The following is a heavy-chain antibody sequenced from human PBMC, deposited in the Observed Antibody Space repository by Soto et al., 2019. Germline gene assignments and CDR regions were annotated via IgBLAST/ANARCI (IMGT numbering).Heavy chain of an antibody. V-gene: IGHV3-7*01. CDR2: INQDGTEK. D-gene: IGHD3-16*01. CDR1: GLAFSTHW. Sequence: PGGSLRLSCSASGLAFSTHWMTWVRQAPGKGLEWVANINQDGTEKYYVDSVKGRFTISRDNAKNSLYLQMNSLTAEDPALYYCATRPNHVLCYVGVFGFWGQGALVTVSS. J-gene: IGHJ4*02. CDR3: ATRPNHVLCYVGVFGF.